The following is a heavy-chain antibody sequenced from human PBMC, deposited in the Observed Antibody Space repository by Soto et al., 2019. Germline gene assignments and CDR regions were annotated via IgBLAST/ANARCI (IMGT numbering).Heavy chain of an antibody. CDR2: IYYSGST. CDR3: ARFFVFFSSTSCFRDYYYYMDV. V-gene: IGHV4-59*01. Sequence: SETLSLTCTVSGGSISSYYWSWIRQPPGKGLEWIGYIYYSGSTNYNPSLKSRVTISVDTSKNQFSLKLSSVTAADTAVFYCARFFVFFSSTSCFRDYYYYMDVWGKGTTVTVSS. D-gene: IGHD2-2*01. CDR1: GGSISSYY. J-gene: IGHJ6*03.